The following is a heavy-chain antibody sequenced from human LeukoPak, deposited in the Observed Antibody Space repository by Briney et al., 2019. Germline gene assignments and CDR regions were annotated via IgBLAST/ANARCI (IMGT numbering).Heavy chain of an antibody. CDR1: GFTFSSYS. V-gene: IGHV3-7*01. CDR3: ARDTYYYDSSGYPTGAFDI. CDR2: IKQDGSEK. D-gene: IGHD3-22*01. J-gene: IGHJ3*02. Sequence: GGSLRLSCAASGFTFSSYSMNWVRQAPGKGLEWVANIKQDGSEKYYVDSVKGRFTISRDNAKNSPYLQMNSLRAEDTAVYYCARDTYYYDSSGYPTGAFDIWGQGTMVTVSS.